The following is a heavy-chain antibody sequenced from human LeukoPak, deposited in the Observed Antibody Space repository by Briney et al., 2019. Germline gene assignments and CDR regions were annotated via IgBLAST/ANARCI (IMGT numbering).Heavy chain of an antibody. Sequence: GGSLRLSCAASGFTFSSYGMHWVRQAPGKGLEWVAVISYDGSNKYYADSVKGRFTISRDNSKNTLYLQMNSLRAEDTAVYYCARPVGDTAMVPTYFDYWGQGTLVTVSS. CDR2: ISYDGSNK. CDR1: GFTFSSYG. V-gene: IGHV3-30*03. CDR3: ARPVGDTAMVPTYFDY. J-gene: IGHJ4*02. D-gene: IGHD5-18*01.